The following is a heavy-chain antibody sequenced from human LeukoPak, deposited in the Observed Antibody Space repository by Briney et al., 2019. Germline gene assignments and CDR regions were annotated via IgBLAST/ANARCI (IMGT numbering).Heavy chain of an antibody. V-gene: IGHV1-2*02. CDR1: GYTFTGYY. D-gene: IGHD4-17*01. J-gene: IGHJ3*02. Sequence: VASVKVSCKASGYTFTGYYMHWVRQAPGQGLEWMGWINPNSGDTNYAQKFQGRVTMTRDTSISTLYMELSRLRSDDTAVFYCVRDDGDYSGSDAFDIWGQGTMVTVSS. CDR2: INPNSGDT. CDR3: VRDDGDYSGSDAFDI.